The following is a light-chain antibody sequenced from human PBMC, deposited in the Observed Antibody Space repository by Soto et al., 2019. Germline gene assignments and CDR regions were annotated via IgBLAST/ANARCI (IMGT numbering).Light chain of an antibody. CDR2: EGS. V-gene: IGLV2-23*03. J-gene: IGLJ2*01. CDR3: CSYAGSSIFVV. Sequence: QSVLTQPASVSGSPGQSITISCTGTSSDVGSYNLVSWYQQHPGKAPKLMIYEGSKRPSGVSNRFSASKSGNTASLTISGLQAEDEADYYCCSYAGSSIFVVFGGGTKLTVL. CDR1: SSDVGSYNL.